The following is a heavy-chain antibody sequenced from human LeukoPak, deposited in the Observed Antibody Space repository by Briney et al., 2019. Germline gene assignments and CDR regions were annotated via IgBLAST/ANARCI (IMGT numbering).Heavy chain of an antibody. CDR1: GFTFSSYW. CDR3: AADMVRGVRRFDY. Sequence: PGGSLRLSCAASGFTFSSYWMHWVRQAPGKGLVWVSRINSDGSSTSYADSVKGRFTISRDNAKNSLYLQMNSLRAEDTAVYYCAADMVRGVRRFDYWGQGTLVTVSS. D-gene: IGHD3-10*01. J-gene: IGHJ4*02. CDR2: INSDGSST. V-gene: IGHV3-74*01.